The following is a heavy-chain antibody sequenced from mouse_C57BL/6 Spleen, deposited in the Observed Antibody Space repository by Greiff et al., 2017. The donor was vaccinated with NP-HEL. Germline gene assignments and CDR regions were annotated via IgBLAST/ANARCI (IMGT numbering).Heavy chain of an antibody. CDR2: INPSSGYT. Sequence: QVQLKQSGAELAKPGASVKLSRKASGYTFTSYWMHWVKQRPGQGLEWIGYINPSSGYTKYNQKFKEQATLTADKSPRTAYIQLSSLTYEDSAVYDCARRGSSYDYAMDYWGQGTSVTVSS. V-gene: IGHV1-7*01. D-gene: IGHD1-1*01. CDR1: GYTFTSYW. CDR3: ARRGSSYDYAMDY. J-gene: IGHJ4*01.